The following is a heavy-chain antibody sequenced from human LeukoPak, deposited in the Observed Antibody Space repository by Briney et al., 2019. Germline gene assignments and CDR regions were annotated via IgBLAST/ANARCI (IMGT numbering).Heavy chain of an antibody. Sequence: PGGSLRLSCAASGFTFNTYDMSWVRHTPGKGLEWVSSISGSGGTTYYADSVKGRFTISRDNSKNTLYLQMRSLTAEDTALYSCAKGGRYSEYWGQGTLVTVSS. D-gene: IGHD1-26*01. CDR3: AKGGRYSEY. CDR2: ISGSGGTT. V-gene: IGHV3-23*01. J-gene: IGHJ4*02. CDR1: GFTFNTYD.